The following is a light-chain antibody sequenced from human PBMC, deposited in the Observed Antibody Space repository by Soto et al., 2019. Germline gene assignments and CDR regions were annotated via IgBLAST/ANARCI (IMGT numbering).Light chain of an antibody. CDR1: QSVASSY. CDR2: SAS. V-gene: IGKV3-20*01. J-gene: IGKJ1*01. CDR3: HHFGSLPET. Sequence: EVVLTQSPGTLSLSPGERVTLSCRASQSVASSYLAWYQQKPGRAPRLLFYSASSRATGIPDRFSGSGSGTDFTLTISRLEPEDFAVDYCHHFGSLPETFGQGTNVEI.